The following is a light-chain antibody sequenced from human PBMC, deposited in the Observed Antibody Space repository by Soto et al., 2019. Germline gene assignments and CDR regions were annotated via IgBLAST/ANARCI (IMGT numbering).Light chain of an antibody. CDR3: QQFGTSPRVT. CDR1: QSVSSTY. Sequence: EIVLTQSPGTLSLSPGERATLSCRTSQSVSSTYLAWYQQKPGQAPRLLIYGASSRATGIPDRFSGSGSGTDFTLTISSLEPEDFAVYYCQQFGTSPRVTFGPGTKLDIK. V-gene: IGKV3-20*01. CDR2: GAS. J-gene: IGKJ3*01.